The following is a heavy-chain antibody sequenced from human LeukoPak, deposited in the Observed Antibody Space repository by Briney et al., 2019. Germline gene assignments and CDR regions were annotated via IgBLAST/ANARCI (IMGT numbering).Heavy chain of an antibody. J-gene: IGHJ3*02. CDR1: GGSISSGSYY. CDR2: IYTSGST. D-gene: IGHD2-2*01. CDR3: ARDYCSSTSCYVLPLPHDAFDI. Sequence: SETLSLTCTVSGGSISSGSYYWSWIRQPAGKGLEWIGRIYTSGSTNYNPSLKSRVTISVDTSKNQFSLKLSSVTAADTAVYYCARDYCSSTSCYVLPLPHDAFDIWGQGTMVTVSS. V-gene: IGHV4-61*02.